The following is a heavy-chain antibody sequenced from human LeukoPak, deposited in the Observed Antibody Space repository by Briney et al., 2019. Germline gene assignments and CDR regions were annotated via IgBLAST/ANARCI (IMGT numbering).Heavy chain of an antibody. CDR1: GGSISSGDYY. Sequence: PSQTLSLTCTVSGGSISSGDYYWSWIRQPPGKGLEWIGYIYYSGSTYYNPSLKSRVTISVDTSKNQFSLKLSSVTSADTALYYCARGGATDDYWAQGPLVTVSS. CDR2: IYYSGST. D-gene: IGHD3-16*01. CDR3: ARGGATDDY. J-gene: IGHJ4*02. V-gene: IGHV4-30-4*08.